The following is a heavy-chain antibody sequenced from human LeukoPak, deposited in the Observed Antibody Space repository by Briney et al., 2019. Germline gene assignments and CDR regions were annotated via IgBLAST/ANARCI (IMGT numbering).Heavy chain of an antibody. J-gene: IGHJ6*02. Sequence: GGSLTLSCPATGFTFSNTSMNWVCQAPGKGLEWVSSISSTSSYIYYADSVKGRFTISRDIAKNSLYLQMNSLRAEDTAVYYCARHYYGPGSPYGMDVWGQGTTVTVSS. CDR2: ISSTSSYI. D-gene: IGHD3-10*01. CDR3: ARHYYGPGSPYGMDV. V-gene: IGHV3-21*01. CDR1: GFTFSNTS.